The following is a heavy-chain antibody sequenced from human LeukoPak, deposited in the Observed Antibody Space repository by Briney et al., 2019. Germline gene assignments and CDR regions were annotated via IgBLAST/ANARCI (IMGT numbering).Heavy chain of an antibody. D-gene: IGHD2-2*01. CDR2: INGDGSVT. CDR3: GSSSSTCCDY. Sequence: PGGSLRLSCAASGITFSSNWMHWVRQAPGKGLVWVSRINGDGSVTNDADSVKGRFTISRDNAKNTLYLQMNSLRAEDTAVYYCGSSSSTCCDYWGQGALVTVSS. J-gene: IGHJ4*02. V-gene: IGHV3-74*01. CDR1: GITFSSNW.